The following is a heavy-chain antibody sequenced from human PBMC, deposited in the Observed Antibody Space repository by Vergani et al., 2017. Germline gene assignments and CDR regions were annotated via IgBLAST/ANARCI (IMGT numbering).Heavy chain of an antibody. CDR3: AAVRVYSSSDMGFDY. D-gene: IGHD6-13*01. CDR2: INPNSGGT. J-gene: IGHJ4*02. CDR1: GYTFTGYY. V-gene: IGHV1-2*02. Sequence: QVQLVQSGAEVKKPGASVKVSCKASGYTFTGYYMHWVRQAPGQGLEWMGWINPNSGGTNYAQKFQGRVTMTRDTSISTAYMELSSLRSEDTAVYYCAAVRVYSSSDMGFDYWGQGTLVTVSS.